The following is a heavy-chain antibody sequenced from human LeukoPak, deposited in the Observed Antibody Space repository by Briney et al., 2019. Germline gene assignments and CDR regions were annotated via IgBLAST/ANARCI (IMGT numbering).Heavy chain of an antibody. CDR3: ASHYYDSSGYYYPPNIDY. J-gene: IGHJ4*02. D-gene: IGHD3-22*01. Sequence: GGSLRLSCAASGFTFSDYYMSWIRQAPGKGLEWVSYISSSGSTIYYADSVKGRFTISRDNAKNSLYLQMNSLRAEDTAVYYCASHYYDSSGYYYPPNIDYWGQGTLVTVSS. CDR1: GFTFSDYY. V-gene: IGHV3-11*01. CDR2: ISSSGSTI.